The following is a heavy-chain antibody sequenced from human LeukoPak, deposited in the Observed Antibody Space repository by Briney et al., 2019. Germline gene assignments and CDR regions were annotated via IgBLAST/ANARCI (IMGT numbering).Heavy chain of an antibody. CDR2: INHSGST. CDR3: ARNHDFWSGHYYYYMDV. Sequence: SGTLSLTCAVSGGSTSSSNWWSWVRQPPGKGLEWIGEINHSGSTNYNPSLKSRVTISVDTSKNQFSLKLSSVTAADTAVYYCARNHDFWSGHYYYYMDVWGKGTTVTVSS. V-gene: IGHV4-4*02. J-gene: IGHJ6*03. D-gene: IGHD3-3*01. CDR1: GGSTSSSNW.